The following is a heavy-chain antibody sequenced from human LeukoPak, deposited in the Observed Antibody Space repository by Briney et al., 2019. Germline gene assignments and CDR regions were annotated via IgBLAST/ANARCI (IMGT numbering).Heavy chain of an antibody. CDR1: GGSISSYY. J-gene: IGHJ5*02. CDR3: ARHPYSSTLNWFDP. Sequence: SETLSLTCTVSGGSISSYYWSWIRQPAGKGLEWIGRIYTSGSTNYNPSLKSRVTISVDTSKNQFSLKLSSVTAADTAVYYCARHPYSSTLNWFDPWGQGTLVTVSS. V-gene: IGHV4-4*07. D-gene: IGHD6-13*01. CDR2: IYTSGST.